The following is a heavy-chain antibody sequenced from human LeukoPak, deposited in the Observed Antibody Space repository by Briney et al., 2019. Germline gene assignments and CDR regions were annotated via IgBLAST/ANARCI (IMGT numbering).Heavy chain of an antibody. CDR1: GYSLTSYW. J-gene: IGHJ6*03. D-gene: IGHD6-13*01. V-gene: IGHV5-51*01. CDR3: ARRIAAAGTSGGYYYYMDV. Sequence: GESLKISCKGSGYSLTSYWIGWVRQMPGKGLEWMGIIYPGDSDTRYSPSFQGQVTISADKSISTAYLQWSSLKASDTAMYYCARRIAAAGTSGGYYYYMDVWGKGTTVTVSS. CDR2: IYPGDSDT.